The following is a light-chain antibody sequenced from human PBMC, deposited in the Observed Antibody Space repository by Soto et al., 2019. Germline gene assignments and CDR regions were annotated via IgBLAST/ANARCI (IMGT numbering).Light chain of an antibody. Sequence: ENVLTQSPDTLSLSPGERATLSCRASQTVASSFLAWYQHKPGQAPRLLIYDSSTRASGIPDRFSGSGSGTDFTLTISTLEPEDFAVYYCQQYSSSPYNFGQGTKLETK. CDR2: DSS. CDR3: QQYSSSPYN. J-gene: IGKJ2*01. V-gene: IGKV3-20*01. CDR1: QTVASSF.